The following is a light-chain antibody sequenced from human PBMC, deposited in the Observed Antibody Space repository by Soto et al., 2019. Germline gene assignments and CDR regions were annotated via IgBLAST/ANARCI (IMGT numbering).Light chain of an antibody. V-gene: IGLV2-14*03. Sequence: QSVLTQPRSVSGSPGQSVTLSCTGTNSDVGAYSYVSWYQQYPGKAPKLLIYDVGARPSGISDRFSGSKSGNTASLTISGLQAEDEADYYCSSYTAFTTYVFGRGTKVTVL. CDR1: NSDVGAYSY. J-gene: IGLJ1*01. CDR3: SSYTAFTTYV. CDR2: DVG.